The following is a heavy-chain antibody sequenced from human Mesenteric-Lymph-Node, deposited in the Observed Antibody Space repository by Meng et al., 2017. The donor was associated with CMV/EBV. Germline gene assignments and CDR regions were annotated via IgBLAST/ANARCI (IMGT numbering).Heavy chain of an antibody. CDR1: GGSFSGYY. J-gene: IGHJ4*02. D-gene: IGHD4-23*01. CDR2: INHSGST. V-gene: IGHV4-34*01. CDR3: ARHQRWLKSEGGFNY. Sequence: LREVVAGRLEPSETLSLTCAAYGGSFSGYYWSWIRQPPGKGLEWIGEINHSGSTNYSPSLKSRVPISVDTSKNQFSLKLSSVTAADTAVYYCARHQRWLKSEGGFNYWGQGTLVTVSS.